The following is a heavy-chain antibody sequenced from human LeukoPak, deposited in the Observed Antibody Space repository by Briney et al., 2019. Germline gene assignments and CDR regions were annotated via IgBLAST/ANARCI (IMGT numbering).Heavy chain of an antibody. Sequence: GGSLRLSCAASGFGFSHYDMHWVRQGAGKGLEWVSGIGTTGNTYYAGYVKGRFTISRENAKNYLVLQMNSLRAGDTAVYYCARDPTYYLRYGYFDSWGQGTLVTVSS. D-gene: IGHD1-26*01. V-gene: IGHV3-13*01. CDR3: ARDPTYYLRYGYFDS. CDR1: GFGFSHYD. CDR2: IGTTGNT. J-gene: IGHJ4*02.